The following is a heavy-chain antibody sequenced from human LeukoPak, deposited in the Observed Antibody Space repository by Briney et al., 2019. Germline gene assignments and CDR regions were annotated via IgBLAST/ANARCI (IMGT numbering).Heavy chain of an antibody. V-gene: IGHV4-59*01. CDR1: GGSISSYY. J-gene: IGHJ3*02. CDR2: IYYSGST. Sequence: PSETLSLTCTVSGGSISSYYWSWIRQPPGKGLEWIGYIYYSGSTNYNPSLKGRVTISVDTSKNQFSLKLSSVTAADTAVYYCARVLGPDYYDSSGYHPHAFDIWGQGTMVTVSS. CDR3: ARVLGPDYYDSSGYHPHAFDI. D-gene: IGHD3-22*01.